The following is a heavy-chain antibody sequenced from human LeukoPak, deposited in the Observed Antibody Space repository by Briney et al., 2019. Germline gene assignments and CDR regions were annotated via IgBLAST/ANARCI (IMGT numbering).Heavy chain of an antibody. D-gene: IGHD1-26*01. Sequence: GGSLRLSCAASRFTFSSYSMNWLRQAPGKGLEWVSSISSSGSYIYYADSVKGRFTISRDNAKNSLYLQMNSLRAEDTAVYYCAREGVGPYFDYWGQGTLVAVSS. J-gene: IGHJ4*02. CDR1: RFTFSSYS. V-gene: IGHV3-21*01. CDR3: AREGVGPYFDY. CDR2: ISSSGSYI.